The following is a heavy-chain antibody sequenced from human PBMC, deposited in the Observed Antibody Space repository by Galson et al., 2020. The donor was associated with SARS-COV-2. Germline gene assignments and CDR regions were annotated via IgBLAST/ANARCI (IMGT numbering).Heavy chain of an antibody. V-gene: IGHV4-59*01. Sequence: SETLSLTCTVSGGSISSYYWSWIRQPQGKGLEWIGYIYSSGSTNYNPSLKSRVTISVDTSKNQFSLKLSSVTAADTAVYYCARGITIFGVVDCMDVWGKGTTVTVSS. CDR3: ARGITIFGVVDCMDV. D-gene: IGHD3-3*01. CDR2: IYSSGST. CDR1: GGSISSYY. J-gene: IGHJ6*03.